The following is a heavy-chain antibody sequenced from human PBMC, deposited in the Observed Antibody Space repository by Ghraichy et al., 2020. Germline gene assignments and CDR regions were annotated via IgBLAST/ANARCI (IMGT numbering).Heavy chain of an antibody. D-gene: IGHD4-23*01. V-gene: IGHV4-4*02. CDR2: IYHSGST. Sequence: GSLRLSCAVSGGSISSSNWWSWVRQPPGKGLEWIGEIYHSGSTNYNPSLKSRVTISVDKSKNQFSLKLSSVTAADTAVYYCARGIATTVVTTSDAFDIWGQGTMVTVSS. CDR3: ARGIATTVVTTSDAFDI. J-gene: IGHJ3*02. CDR1: GGSISSSNW.